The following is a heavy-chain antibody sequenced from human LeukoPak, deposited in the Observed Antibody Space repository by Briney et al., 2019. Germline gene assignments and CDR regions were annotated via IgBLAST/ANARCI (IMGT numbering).Heavy chain of an antibody. CDR2: VFSSGDL. J-gene: IGHJ5*02. V-gene: IGHV4-59*08. CDR3: ARHRGYSNWFDP. CDR1: GGSISTHY. Sequence: PSQTLSLTCTVSGGSISTHYWSWVRHPPGKRLESIVYVFSSGDLKYNSSQRSRVTISLDASKSQFSLKLRSVTTADTAVYYCARHRGYSNWFDPWGQGILVTVSS. D-gene: IGHD3-10*01.